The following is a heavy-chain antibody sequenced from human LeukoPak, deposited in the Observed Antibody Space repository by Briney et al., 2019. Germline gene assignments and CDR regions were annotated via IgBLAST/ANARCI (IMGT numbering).Heavy chain of an antibody. V-gene: IGHV4-39*07. D-gene: IGHD3-10*01. CDR3: AVGRFTWFTD. J-gene: IGHJ4*02. CDR1: GGSISSSSYY. Sequence: SETLSLTCTVSGGSISSSSYYWGWIRQPPGKGLEWIGEINHSGSTNYNPSLKSRVTISVDTSKNQFSLKLSSVTAADTAVYYCAVGRFTWFTDWGQGTLVTVSS. CDR2: INHSGST.